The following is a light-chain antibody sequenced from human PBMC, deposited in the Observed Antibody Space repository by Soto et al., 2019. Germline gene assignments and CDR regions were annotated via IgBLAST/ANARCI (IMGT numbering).Light chain of an antibody. CDR3: QIWDTGMTVV. CDR1: SGHSSYA. CDR2: VNNDGSH. J-gene: IGLJ2*01. V-gene: IGLV4-69*01. Sequence: QAVVTQSPSASASLGASVKLTCTLSSGHSSYAVAWHQQQPEKGPRYLMKVNNDGSHSKGDGIPDRFSGSSSGAERYLTISSLQSEDEADYYCQIWDTGMTVVFGGGTKLTVL.